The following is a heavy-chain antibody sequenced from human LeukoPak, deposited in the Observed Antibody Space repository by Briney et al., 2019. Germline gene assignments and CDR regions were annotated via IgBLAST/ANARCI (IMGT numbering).Heavy chain of an antibody. Sequence: GGSLRLSCAASGFTFSSYAMSWVRQAPGKGLEWVSAISGSGGSTYYADSVKGRFTISRDNSKNTLYLQMNSLRAEDTAVYHCAKDWSVYSNYEEGDYWGQGTLVTVSS. CDR2: ISGSGGST. V-gene: IGHV3-23*01. D-gene: IGHD4-11*01. CDR3: AKDWSVYSNYEEGDY. J-gene: IGHJ4*02. CDR1: GFTFSSYA.